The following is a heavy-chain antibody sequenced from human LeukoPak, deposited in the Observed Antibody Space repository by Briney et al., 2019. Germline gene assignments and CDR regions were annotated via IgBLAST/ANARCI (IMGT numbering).Heavy chain of an antibody. CDR1: GYSISSSSYY. J-gene: IGHJ4*02. CDR2: IYYSGST. Sequence: SETLSLTCTVSGYSISSSSYYWGWIRQPPGKGLEWIGSIYYSGSTYYNPSLKSRVTISVDTSKNQFSLKLSSVTAADTAVYYCARLGSGWYYFDYWGQGTLVTVSS. CDR3: ARLGSGWYYFDY. D-gene: IGHD6-19*01. V-gene: IGHV4-39*01.